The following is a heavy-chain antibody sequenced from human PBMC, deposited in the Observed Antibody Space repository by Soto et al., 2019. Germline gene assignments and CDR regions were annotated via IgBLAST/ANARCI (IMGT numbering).Heavy chain of an antibody. Sequence: VGSLRLSCAASGFTFSSYAMNWVRQAPGKGLEWVSLISGSDGSTYYADSVKGRFTISRDNSKNTLYLQMNSLRAEDTAVYYCAKWKYQLLQYGMDVWGQGTTVTVSS. CDR3: AKWKYQLLQYGMDV. CDR2: ISGSDGST. J-gene: IGHJ6*02. D-gene: IGHD2-2*01. CDR1: GFTFSSYA. V-gene: IGHV3-23*01.